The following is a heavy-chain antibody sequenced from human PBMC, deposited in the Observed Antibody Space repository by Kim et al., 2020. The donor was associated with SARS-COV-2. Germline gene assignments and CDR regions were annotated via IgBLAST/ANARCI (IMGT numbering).Heavy chain of an antibody. D-gene: IGHD2-2*02. CDR2: IYYSGST. V-gene: IGHV4-59*08. J-gene: IGHJ6*01. CDR1: GGSISSYY. CDR3: SRHRGAGLLYVYYFSMDV. Sequence: SETLSLTCTVSGGSISSYYWSWIRQPPGKGLEWIGYIYYSGSTNYNPSLTSRVTISVDSSKNKFSLKLTSVTAADTAVYYCSRHRGAGLLYVYYFSMDV.